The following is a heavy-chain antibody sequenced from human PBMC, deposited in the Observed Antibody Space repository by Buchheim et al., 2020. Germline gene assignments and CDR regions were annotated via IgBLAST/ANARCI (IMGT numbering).Heavy chain of an antibody. D-gene: IGHD3-10*01. V-gene: IGHV3-23*01. Sequence: EVQLLGSGGGLVQPGEPLRLSCEASGFTFVNVAMHWFRQAPGKGLEWVSSAGTGGAGFYAESVKGRFSVSRDNSRNTLYLHMTSLRAEDTAIYYCARSRLLDYWSQGT. CDR3: ARSRLLDY. CDR2: SAGTGGAG. CDR1: GFTFVNVA. J-gene: IGHJ4*02.